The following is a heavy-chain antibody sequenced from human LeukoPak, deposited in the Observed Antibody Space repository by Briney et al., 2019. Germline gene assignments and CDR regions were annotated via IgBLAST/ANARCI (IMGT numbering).Heavy chain of an antibody. D-gene: IGHD1-26*01. CDR1: GGSISSYY. J-gene: IGHJ4*02. CDR3: ARGGIVGATTPIDY. V-gene: IGHV4-59*01. CDR2: IYYSGST. Sequence: PETLSLTCTVSGGSISSYYWSWIRQPPGKGLEWIGYIYYSGSTNYNPSLKSRVTISVDTSKNQFSLKLSSVTAADTAVYYCARGGIVGATTPIDYWGQGTLVTVSS.